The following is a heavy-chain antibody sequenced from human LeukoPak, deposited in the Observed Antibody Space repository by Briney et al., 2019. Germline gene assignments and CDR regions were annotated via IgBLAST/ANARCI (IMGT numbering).Heavy chain of an antibody. D-gene: IGHD4-17*01. CDR2: IYYSGST. J-gene: IGHJ5*02. CDR1: GGSIRSSNYY. Sequence: SETLSLTCTVSGGSIRSSNYYWGWIRQPPGKGLEWIGSIYYSGSTYYNPSLKSRVTISVDTSKNHFSLKVSSVTAADTAVYYCGRHDYGVYLSWFDPWGQGTLVTVSS. CDR3: GRHDYGVYLSWFDP. V-gene: IGHV4-39*01.